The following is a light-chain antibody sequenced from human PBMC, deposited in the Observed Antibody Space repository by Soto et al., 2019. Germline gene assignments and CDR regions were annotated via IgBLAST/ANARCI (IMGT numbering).Light chain of an antibody. CDR1: ESINRY. CDR2: AAA. V-gene: IGKV1-39*01. J-gene: IGKJ4*01. CDR3: QQSHSTLSIT. Sequence: DLQMTQSPSSLSASVGDRVTITCRASESINRYLNWYQQKPGRAPRLLIYAAATLQSGVPSRFIGSGSGTDFTLTITSLQPEDFATYYCQQSHSTLSITFGGGTKVEI.